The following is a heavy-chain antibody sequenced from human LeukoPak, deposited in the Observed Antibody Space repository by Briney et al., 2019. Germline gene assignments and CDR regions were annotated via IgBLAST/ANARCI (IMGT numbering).Heavy chain of an antibody. J-gene: IGHJ4*02. CDR1: GFTFSSYA. V-gene: IGHV3-23*01. CDR2: ISGSAGST. Sequence: GGSLRLSCAASGFTFSSYAMSWVRQPPGKGLEWVSGISGSAGSTHYADSVKGRFTISRDNSKNTLYLQMNSLRAEDTAVYYCAKHRDNYGASYLADYWGQGTLVTVSS. CDR3: AKHRDNYGASYLADY. D-gene: IGHD4-17*01.